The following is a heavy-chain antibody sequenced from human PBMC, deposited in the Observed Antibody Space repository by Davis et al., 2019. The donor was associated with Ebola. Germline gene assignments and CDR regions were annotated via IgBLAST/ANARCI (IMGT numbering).Heavy chain of an antibody. J-gene: IGHJ4*02. D-gene: IGHD1-1*01. V-gene: IGHV1-18*04. CDR2: INPHNGNT. Sequence: ASVPVSCKASGYTFPNYGITWVRQAPGHGLECMGLINPHNGNTNYAQNVQGRLIMTSDTATTTAYMEVGSLRSDDTAVYYCARAQFPTTSDHWGQGTLVTVSS. CDR3: ARAQFPTTSDH. CDR1: GYTFPNYG.